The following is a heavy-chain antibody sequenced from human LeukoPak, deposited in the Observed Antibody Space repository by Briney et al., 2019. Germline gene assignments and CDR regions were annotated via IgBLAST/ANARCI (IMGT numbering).Heavy chain of an antibody. Sequence: PGRSLRLSCAASGFTFDDYAMHWVRQAPGKGLEWVSGIGWNSGSIGYADSVKGRFTISRDNAKNSLYLQMNSLRAEDTAIYYCVRESGVWSGLGIGRPLDVWGKGTAVTVSS. V-gene: IGHV3-9*01. J-gene: IGHJ6*04. CDR1: GFTFDDYA. CDR2: IGWNSGSI. D-gene: IGHD3-3*01. CDR3: VRESGVWSGLGIGRPLDV.